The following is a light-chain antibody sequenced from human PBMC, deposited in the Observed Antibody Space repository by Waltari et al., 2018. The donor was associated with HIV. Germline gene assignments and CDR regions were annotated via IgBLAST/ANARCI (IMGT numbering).Light chain of an antibody. CDR1: SSDVGGYNY. CDR3: SSYTSSSSVL. J-gene: IGLJ2*01. Sequence: QSALTQPASVSGSPGQSITISCTGTSSDVGGYNYVSWYQLHPGKAPKLMIFEVTNRSSGVSNRFACSNAGKTASLTISGLQAEDEADYYCSSYTSSSSVLFGGGTKLTVL. CDR2: EVT. V-gene: IGLV2-14*01.